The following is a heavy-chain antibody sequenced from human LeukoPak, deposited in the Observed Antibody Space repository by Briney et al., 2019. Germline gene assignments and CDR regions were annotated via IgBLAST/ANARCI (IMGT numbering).Heavy chain of an antibody. V-gene: IGHV1-18*01. J-gene: IGHJ4*02. CDR1: GYTLTNYV. CDR3: ARDRRGASDMDY. CDR2: ISIYNGNT. Sequence: ASVKVSCKASGYTLTNYVINWVRQAPGQGLEWMGWISIYNGNTNYAQKLQGRVTMTTDTSTSTAYMELRSLRSDDTAVYYCARDRRGASDMDYWGQGTLVTVSS. D-gene: IGHD6-6*01.